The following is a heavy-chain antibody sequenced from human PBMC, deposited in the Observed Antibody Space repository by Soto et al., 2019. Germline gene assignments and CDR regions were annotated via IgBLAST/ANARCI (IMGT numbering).Heavy chain of an antibody. D-gene: IGHD3-22*01. CDR1: GYTFTSYG. Sequence: QVQLVQSGAEVKKPGASVKVSCKASGYTFTSYGISWVRQAPGQGLEWMGWLSAYNGNTNHAQKRQGRVTMTTDTSTSTAYMELRSLRSNDTAVYYCARVYPEVVDFDYWGQGTLVTVSS. CDR3: ARVYPEVVDFDY. V-gene: IGHV1-18*04. J-gene: IGHJ4*02. CDR2: LSAYNGNT.